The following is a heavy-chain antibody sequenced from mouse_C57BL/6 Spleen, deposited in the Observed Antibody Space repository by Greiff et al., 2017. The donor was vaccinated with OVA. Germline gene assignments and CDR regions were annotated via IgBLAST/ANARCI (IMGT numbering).Heavy chain of an antibody. V-gene: IGHV5-6*01. CDR1: GFTFSSYG. D-gene: IGHD1-2*01. Sequence: EVNLVESGGDLVKPGGSLKLSCAASGFTFSSYGMSWVRQTPDKRLEWVASISSGGSYTSYPDSVKGRFTISRDTAKNPLYLQMSSLKSENTALYYCACLITTVKGYWGQGTTLTVSS. CDR3: ACLITTVKGY. CDR2: ISSGGSYT. J-gene: IGHJ2*01.